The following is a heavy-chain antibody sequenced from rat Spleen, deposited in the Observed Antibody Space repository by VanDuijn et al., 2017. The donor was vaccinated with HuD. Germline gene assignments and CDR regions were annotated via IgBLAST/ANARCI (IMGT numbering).Heavy chain of an antibody. V-gene: IGHV5-31*01. Sequence: EVQLVESGGGLVQPGRSXXLSCVAXXFTFXXYWMXXIRXXPGKGLEWVVSIINTGDSTYHSDFVKGRFTISRDNPKSTLYLQMNSLRSEDTATYYCARVNTMGHGMEAWGQGASVTVSS. CDR3: ARVNTMGHGMEA. J-gene: IGHJ4*01. CDR2: IINTGDST. CDR1: XFTFXXYW. D-gene: IGHD1-7*01.